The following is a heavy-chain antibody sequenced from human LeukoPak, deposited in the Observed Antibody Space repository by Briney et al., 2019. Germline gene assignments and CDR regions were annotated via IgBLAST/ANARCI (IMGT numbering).Heavy chain of an antibody. CDR1: GYTFGDYG. D-gene: IGHD3-10*01. CDR2: IRRKVDGATT. CDR3: TRPLRGSGSYSFDH. J-gene: IGHJ4*02. Sequence: PGRSLRLSCTVSGYTFGDYGLAWVRQAPGKSLEWLGFIRRKVDGATTEYAASVKGRFTISRDDSKRIAYLQMNSLRTEDTAVYYCTRPLRGSGSYSFDHWGRGTRVTVSS. V-gene: IGHV3-49*04.